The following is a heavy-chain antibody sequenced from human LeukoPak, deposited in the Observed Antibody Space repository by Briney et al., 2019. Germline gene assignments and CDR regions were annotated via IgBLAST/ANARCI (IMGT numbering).Heavy chain of an antibody. D-gene: IGHD1-1*01. Sequence: GGSLRLSCTASGFPFIEYSMNWVRQVPGKGLEWISYIGIDSGNTKYTDSVRGRFTISADKAKNSLYLQMNSLRVEDTAVYYCARDHNYAFDNWGQGTLVSVAS. CDR3: ARDHNYAFDN. J-gene: IGHJ4*02. V-gene: IGHV3-48*01. CDR1: GFPFIEYS. CDR2: IGIDSGNT.